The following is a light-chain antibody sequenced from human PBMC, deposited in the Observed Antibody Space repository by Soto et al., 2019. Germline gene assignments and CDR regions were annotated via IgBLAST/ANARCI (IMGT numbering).Light chain of an antibody. J-gene: IGKJ4*01. V-gene: IGKV3-11*01. CDR1: QSVSSY. CDR3: QQRSKWPLT. Sequence: EIVLTQSPATLSLSPGERATLSCRASQSVSSYLAWYQQNPGQAPRLLIYDASNRATGIPARFSGSGSGTEVTLTISSREPEDCAVYYCQQRSKWPLTFGGGTKVELK. CDR2: DAS.